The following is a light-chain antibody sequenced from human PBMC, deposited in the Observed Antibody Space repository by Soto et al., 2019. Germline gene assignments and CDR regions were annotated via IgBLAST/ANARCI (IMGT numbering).Light chain of an antibody. Sequence: QSVLTQPPSASGTPGQRVTISWSVISSNIGSNTVNWYQQLPGTARKLLIYSNNQRPSGVPDRFSGSKSGTSASLAISGLQSEDEDDYYCSSYTSSSTPYVFGTGTKVTVL. V-gene: IGLV1-44*01. CDR3: SSYTSSSTPYV. CDR2: SNN. J-gene: IGLJ1*01. CDR1: SSNIGSNT.